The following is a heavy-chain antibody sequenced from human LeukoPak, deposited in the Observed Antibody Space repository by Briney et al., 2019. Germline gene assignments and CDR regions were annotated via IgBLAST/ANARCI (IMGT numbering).Heavy chain of an antibody. CDR3: ARATSSTTHEFDY. CDR2: IYPGDSDT. Sequence: PGESLKISCKGSGYSFTSYWIGWVRQMPGKGLEWMGIIYPGDSDTRYSPSFQGQVTISADKSISTAYLQWSSLKASDAAMYYCARATSSTTHEFDYWGQGTLVTVSS. D-gene: IGHD2-2*01. J-gene: IGHJ4*02. V-gene: IGHV5-51*01. CDR1: GYSFTSYW.